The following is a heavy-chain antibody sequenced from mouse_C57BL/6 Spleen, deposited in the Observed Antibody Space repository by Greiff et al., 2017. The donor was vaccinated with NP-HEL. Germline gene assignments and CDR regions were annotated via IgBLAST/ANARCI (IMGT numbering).Heavy chain of an antibody. CDR1: GYSFTSGYY. V-gene: IGHV3-6*01. Sequence: EVQLVESGPGLVKPSQSLSLTCSVTGYSFTSGYYWYWIRQFPGNQLEWMGYISYDGSNNYNPSLKNRISITRNTSKNQFFLKLNSVTTEDTSTYYCASEGFAYWGQGTLVTVSA. J-gene: IGHJ3*01. CDR3: ASEGFAY. CDR2: ISYDGSN.